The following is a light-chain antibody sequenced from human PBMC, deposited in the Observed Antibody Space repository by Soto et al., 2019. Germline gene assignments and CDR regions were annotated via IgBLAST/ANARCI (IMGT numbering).Light chain of an antibody. V-gene: IGLV2-23*01. Sequence: QSALTQPASVSGSPGQSITISCTGTSSDVGSSNLVSWYQQYPGEAPKLMIYEGIKRPSGVSNRFSGSKSGNTASLTISGLQAEDEADYYCCSSAGSVLFGGGTKLTVL. CDR3: CSSAGSVL. J-gene: IGLJ2*01. CDR2: EGI. CDR1: SSDVGSSNL.